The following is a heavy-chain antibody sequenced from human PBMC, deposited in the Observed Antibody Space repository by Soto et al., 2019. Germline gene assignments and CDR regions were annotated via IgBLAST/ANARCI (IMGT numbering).Heavy chain of an antibody. D-gene: IGHD6-13*01. CDR3: ARDEGSSWYGNWFDP. J-gene: IGHJ5*02. CDR2: IYYSGST. V-gene: IGHV4-59*01. CDR1: GGSISSYY. Sequence: PSETLSLTCTVSGGSISSYYWSWIRQPPGKGLEWIGYIYYSGSTNYNPSLKSRVTISVDTSKNQFSLKLSSVTAADTAVYYCARDEGSSWYGNWFDPWGQGTLVTVSS.